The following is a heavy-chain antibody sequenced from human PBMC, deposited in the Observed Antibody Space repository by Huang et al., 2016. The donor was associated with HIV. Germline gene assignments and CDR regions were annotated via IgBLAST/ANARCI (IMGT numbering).Heavy chain of an antibody. CDR3: ARDLWLRDLYYYYYMDV. Sequence: VQLVESGGGVVQPGRSLRLSCAASRFTFSNYAMHWVRQAPGKGLEWVAVISYDGSNNDYADSVKGRFTISRDNSKNTLYLQMNSLRAEDTAVYYCARDLWLRDLYYYYYMDVWGKGTTVTVSS. D-gene: IGHD5-12*01. CDR1: RFTFSNYA. J-gene: IGHJ6*03. CDR2: ISYDGSNN. V-gene: IGHV3-30-3*01.